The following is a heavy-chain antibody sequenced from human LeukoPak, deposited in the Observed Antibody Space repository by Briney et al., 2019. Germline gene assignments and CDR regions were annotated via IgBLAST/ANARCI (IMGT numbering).Heavy chain of an antibody. D-gene: IGHD1-26*01. CDR3: TRTSVGATGVRGFDP. J-gene: IGHJ5*02. CDR1: GFTFSSYS. Sequence: GGSLRLSCAASGFTFSSYSMNWVRQAPGKGLEWVSSISSTSTYINYADSVKGRFTISRDNAKNSLYLQMNSLRAEDTALYYCTRTSVGATGVRGFDPWGQGTLVTVSS. V-gene: IGHV3-21*01. CDR2: ISSTSTYI.